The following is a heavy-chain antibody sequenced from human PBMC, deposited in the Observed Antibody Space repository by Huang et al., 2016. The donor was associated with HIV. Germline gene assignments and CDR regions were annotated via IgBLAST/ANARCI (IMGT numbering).Heavy chain of an antibody. CDR1: GFTFDDYA. CDR3: TKAVIMRKFGGAFDY. CDR2: INWNGGNL. J-gene: IGHJ4*02. Sequence: EIQLVESGGGSVEPGRSLRLSCVISGFTFDDYAMHWVRQVPGKGLEWVSGINWNGGNLGYADSVKGRVTISRDNARNSLFLQLDSLRPEDTAFYYCTKAVIMRKFGGAFDYWGQGVPVMVSS. D-gene: IGHD3-16*01. V-gene: IGHV3-9*01.